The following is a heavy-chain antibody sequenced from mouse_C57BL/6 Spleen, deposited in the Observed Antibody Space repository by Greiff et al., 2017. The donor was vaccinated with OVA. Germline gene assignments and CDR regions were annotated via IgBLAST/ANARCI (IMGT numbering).Heavy chain of an antibody. CDR1: GYTFTSYW. J-gene: IGHJ3*01. CDR3: AREEGKLRAWFAY. D-gene: IGHD1-1*01. V-gene: IGHV1-55*01. Sequence: VQLQQPGAELVKPGASVKMSCKASGYTFTSYWITWVKQRPGQGLEWIGDIYPGSGSTNYNEKFKSKATLTVDTSSSTAYMQLSSLTSEDSAVYYCAREEGKLRAWFAYWGQGTLVTVSA. CDR2: IYPGSGST.